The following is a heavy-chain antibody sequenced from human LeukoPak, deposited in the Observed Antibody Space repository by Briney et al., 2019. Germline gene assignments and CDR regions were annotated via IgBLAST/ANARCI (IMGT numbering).Heavy chain of an antibody. Sequence: PSESLSLTCTVSGGSISSSSYDWGWIRQPPGKGLEWIGSIYYSGSTYYNPSLKSRVTISVDTSKNQFSLKLSSVTAADTAVYYCARHAADYDFWSGYYGRGSYFDYWGQGTLVTVSS. CDR1: GGSISSSSYD. D-gene: IGHD3-3*01. J-gene: IGHJ4*02. V-gene: IGHV4-39*01. CDR3: ARHAADYDFWSGYYGRGSYFDY. CDR2: IYYSGST.